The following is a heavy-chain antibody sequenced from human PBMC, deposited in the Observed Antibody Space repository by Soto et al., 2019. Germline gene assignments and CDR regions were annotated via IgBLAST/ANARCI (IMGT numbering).Heavy chain of an antibody. D-gene: IGHD2-21*02. CDR1: GYTFNTYY. CDR2: IHPSGGGT. Sequence: QVQLVQSGAEVRKPGASVKVSCKPSGYTFNTYYLHWLRQAPGQALEWMGVIHPSGGGTTYAQKFLGRGTVTRDTATTTVVMELSSLRSADTAVYYCARGGHIAVVTASFDNWGQGTLVTVSS. J-gene: IGHJ4*02. V-gene: IGHV1-46*02. CDR3: ARGGHIAVVTASFDN.